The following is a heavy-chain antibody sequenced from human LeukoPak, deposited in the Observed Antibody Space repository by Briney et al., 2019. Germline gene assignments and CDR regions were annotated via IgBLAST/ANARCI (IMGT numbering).Heavy chain of an antibody. CDR2: ISGSGGST. CDR1: GFTFSSYA. D-gene: IGHD3-22*01. J-gene: IGHJ4*02. CDR3: AKAFLYYYDSSGYLYFDY. V-gene: IGHV3-23*01. Sequence: PGGSLRLSCAASGFTFSSYAMSWVRQAPGKGLEWVSAISGSGGSTYYADSVKGRFTISRDNSKNTLYLRMNSLRAEDTAVYYCAKAFLYYYDSSGYLYFDYWGQGTLVTVSS.